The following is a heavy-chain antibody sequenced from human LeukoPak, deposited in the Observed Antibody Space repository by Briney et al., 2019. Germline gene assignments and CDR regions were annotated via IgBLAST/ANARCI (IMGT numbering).Heavy chain of an antibody. Sequence: SETLSLTCTVSGGFISSYYWSWIRQPPGKGLEWIGYIFYSGSTYYNPSLKSRVTISVDTSKNQFSLKLSSVTAADTAVYYCARLTSWPNYYYYMDVWGKGTTVTVSS. D-gene: IGHD2-2*01. CDR1: GGFISSYY. CDR2: IFYSGST. CDR3: ARLTSWPNYYYYMDV. J-gene: IGHJ6*03. V-gene: IGHV4-59*12.